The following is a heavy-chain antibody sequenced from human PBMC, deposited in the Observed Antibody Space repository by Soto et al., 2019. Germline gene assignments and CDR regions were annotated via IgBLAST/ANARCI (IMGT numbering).Heavy chain of an antibody. V-gene: IGHV3-11*05. D-gene: IGHD3-22*01. CDR1: GFTFSDYY. J-gene: IGHJ4*02. CDR3: TTDPVTMIVVVPSSG. Sequence: GGSLRLSCVASGFTFSDYYMSWIRQAPGRGLEWISYISSSSSSTNYADSVKGRFTISRDNAENSLFLQMNSLTAEDTAVYYCTTDPVTMIVVVPSSGWGQGTLVTVSS. CDR2: ISSSSSST.